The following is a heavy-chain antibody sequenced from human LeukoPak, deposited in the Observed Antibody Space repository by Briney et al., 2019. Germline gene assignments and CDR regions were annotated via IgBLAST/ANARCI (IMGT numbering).Heavy chain of an antibody. Sequence: SGGSLRLTCAASGFSLSNYAMSWVRQAPGKGLEWVSGISGNSGGRTYYADSVKGRFTISRDKSKNTLYLQMSSLRVEDTAVYYCAKSLEVIASWFDPWGQGTLVTVSS. CDR1: GFSLSNYA. J-gene: IGHJ5*02. V-gene: IGHV3-23*01. CDR3: AKSLEVIASWFDP. CDR2: ISGNSGGRT. D-gene: IGHD2-15*01.